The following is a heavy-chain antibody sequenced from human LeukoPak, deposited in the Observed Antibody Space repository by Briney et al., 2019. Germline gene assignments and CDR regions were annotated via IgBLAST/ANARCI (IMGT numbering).Heavy chain of an antibody. CDR2: IDKTERT. V-gene: IGHV4-39*01. Sequence: SETLSLTCTVSGGSISNSLYYWAWIRQPPGRGLEWIGTIDKTERTFHSPSLMIRVTMSLDTSMNQFSLRLTSVTASDAAVYYCARITVAPRGGWLDPWGQGTLVSVSS. D-gene: IGHD4-23*01. CDR1: GGSISNSLYY. J-gene: IGHJ5*02. CDR3: ARITVAPRGGWLDP.